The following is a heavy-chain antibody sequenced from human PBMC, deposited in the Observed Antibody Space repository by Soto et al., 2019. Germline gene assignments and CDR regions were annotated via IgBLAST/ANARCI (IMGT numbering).Heavy chain of an antibody. CDR2: IKAKTDGGTT. CDR3: TTGHY. J-gene: IGHJ4*02. CDR1: GFTFSNMW. V-gene: IGHV3-15*01. Sequence: EVQLVESGGGLAKPGGSLRLSCTASGFTFSNMWMSWVRQAPGKGLEWVGRIKAKTDGGTTDYAAPVKGRFAISRDDSKSRLYLQMNSLKTDDTAVYYCTTGHYWGQGTLVTVSS.